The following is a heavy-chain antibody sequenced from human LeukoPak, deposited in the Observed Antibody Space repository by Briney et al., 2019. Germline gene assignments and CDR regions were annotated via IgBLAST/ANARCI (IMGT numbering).Heavy chain of an antibody. Sequence: PSETLSLTCSVSGGFNTHYYWSWIRQPPGKGLEWIGYFYHSGSTNYNPSLKSRVTISVDTSKNHFSLKLSSVTAADTAVYYCARVFHYYGSGSYSEGDAFDIWGQGTMVTVSS. CDR1: GGFNTHYY. J-gene: IGHJ3*02. CDR2: FYHSGST. CDR3: ARVFHYYGSGSYSEGDAFDI. D-gene: IGHD3-10*01. V-gene: IGHV4-59*12.